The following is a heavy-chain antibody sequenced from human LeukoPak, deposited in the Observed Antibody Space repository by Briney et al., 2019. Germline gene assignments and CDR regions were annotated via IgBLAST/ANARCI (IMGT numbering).Heavy chain of an antibody. CDR1: GASISDYY. CDR2: LLYSGSA. Sequence: PSETLSLTCTVSGASISDYYWSWVRQAPERGLEWIASLLYSGSAHYSPSLRSRVAISGETSNNQFSLKLTSVTTADTAFYFCARTGRRGYFDFWGRGTPVTVSS. V-gene: IGHV4-59*01. CDR3: ARTGRRGYFDF. D-gene: IGHD1-14*01. J-gene: IGHJ2*01.